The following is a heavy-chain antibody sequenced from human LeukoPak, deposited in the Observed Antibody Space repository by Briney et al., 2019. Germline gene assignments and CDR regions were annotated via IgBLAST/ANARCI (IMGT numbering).Heavy chain of an antibody. D-gene: IGHD2-2*01. CDR1: GFTFSRYW. CDR3: AKFLEPAAQIAYYYYGMDV. CDR2: IKQDGSEK. J-gene: IGHJ6*02. Sequence: GGSLRLSCAASGFTFSRYWMSWVRQAPGKGLEWVANIKQDGSEKYYVDSVKGRFTISRDNAKNSLYLQMNSLRAEDTAVYYCAKFLEPAAQIAYYYYGMDVWGQGTTVTVSS. V-gene: IGHV3-7*03.